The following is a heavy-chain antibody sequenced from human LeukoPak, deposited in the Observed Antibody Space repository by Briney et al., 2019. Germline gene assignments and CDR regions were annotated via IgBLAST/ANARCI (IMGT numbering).Heavy chain of an antibody. D-gene: IGHD6-13*01. CDR3: GRGRGSSWYYFDS. V-gene: IGHV4-59*10. CDR1: GGSFSGYY. CDR2: IYASGST. Sequence: SETLSLTCAVYGGSFSGYYWSWIRQPPGKGLEWVGRIYASGSTNYNPSLKGRVTMTVDTSKNQFSLNLSSVTAADTAVYYCGRGRGSSWYYFDSWGQGTLVTVSS. J-gene: IGHJ4*02.